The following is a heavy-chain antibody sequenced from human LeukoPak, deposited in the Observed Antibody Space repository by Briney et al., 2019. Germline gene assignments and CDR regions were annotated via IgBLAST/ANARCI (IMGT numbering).Heavy chain of an antibody. Sequence: GGSLRLSCAASGFTFSSYSMSWVRQAPGKGLEWVSYISSSSSTIYYADSVKGRFTISRDNAKNSLYLQMNSLRAEDTAVYYCARSIVGASYYYYYMDVWGKGTTVTVSS. CDR3: ARSIVGASYYYYYMDV. V-gene: IGHV3-48*04. D-gene: IGHD1-26*01. J-gene: IGHJ6*03. CDR2: ISSSSSTI. CDR1: GFTFSSYS.